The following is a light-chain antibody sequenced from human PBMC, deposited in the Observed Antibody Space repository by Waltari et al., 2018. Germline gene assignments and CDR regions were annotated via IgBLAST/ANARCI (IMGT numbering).Light chain of an antibody. J-gene: IGLJ3*02. V-gene: IGLV2-23*01. CDR1: SSDVGSYNL. CDR2: EGS. Sequence: QSVLTQPASVSGSPGQSITISCTGTSSDVGSYNLVSWYQHHPGKAPKLMIYEGSKRPSGVSNRFSGSKSGNTASLTISGLQAEDEADYYCCSYAGSNTWVFGEGTKLTVL. CDR3: CSYAGSNTWV.